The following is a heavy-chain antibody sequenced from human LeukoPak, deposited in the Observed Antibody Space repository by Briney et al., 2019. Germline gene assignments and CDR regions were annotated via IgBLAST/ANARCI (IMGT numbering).Heavy chain of an antibody. CDR1: GYTLTELS. CDR3: ARGQWN. V-gene: IGHV1-24*01. Sequence: VASVKVSCKVSGYTLTELSMHWVRQAPGKGLEWMGGFDPEDGETIYAQKFQGRVTITADKSTSTAYMELSSLRSEDTAVYYCARGQWNWGQGTLVTVSS. D-gene: IGHD6-19*01. CDR2: FDPEDGET. J-gene: IGHJ4*02.